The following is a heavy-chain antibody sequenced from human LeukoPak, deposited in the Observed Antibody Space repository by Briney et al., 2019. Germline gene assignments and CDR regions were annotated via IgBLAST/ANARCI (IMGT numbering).Heavy chain of an antibody. Sequence: GGSLRLSCAASGFTFNTYWMSWVRQAPGKGLEWVAHINEDGGEKYVDSVKGRIIISRDNARNSLYLQMNSPRAEDTAVYYCVRGGFSLDYWGQGTLVTVSS. CDR1: GFTFNTYW. CDR2: INEDGGEK. CDR3: VRGGFSLDY. D-gene: IGHD3-10*01. J-gene: IGHJ4*02. V-gene: IGHV3-7*01.